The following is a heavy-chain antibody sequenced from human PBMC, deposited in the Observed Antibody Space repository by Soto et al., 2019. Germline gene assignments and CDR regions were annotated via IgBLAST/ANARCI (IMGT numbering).Heavy chain of an antibody. CDR1: GFIFSDYY. CDR3: ARGGTRYCGGGGCQPIDY. Sequence: QVQLVESGGGLVKPGGSLRLSCAASGFIFSDYYMSWIRQAPGKGLEWLSYISSSTYTSYADSVKGRFTISRDNAKNSVDLQMNSLRAEDTAVYYCARGGTRYCGGGGCQPIDYWGQGTLVTVSS. J-gene: IGHJ4*02. CDR2: ISSSTYT. D-gene: IGHD2-15*01. V-gene: IGHV3-11*05.